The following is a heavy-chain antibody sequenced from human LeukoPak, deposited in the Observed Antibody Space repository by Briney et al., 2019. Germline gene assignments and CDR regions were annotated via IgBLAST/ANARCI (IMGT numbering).Heavy chain of an antibody. V-gene: IGHV1-69*13. D-gene: IGHD1-7*01. CDR2: IIPIFGTA. Sequence: GASVKVSCKASGGTFSSYAISWVRQAPGQGLEWMGGIIPIFGTANYAQKFQGRVTITAGESTSTAYMELSSLRSEDTAVYYCARDRRITGTTGLGHWGQGTLVTVSS. J-gene: IGHJ4*02. CDR3: ARDRRITGTTGLGH. CDR1: GGTFSSYA.